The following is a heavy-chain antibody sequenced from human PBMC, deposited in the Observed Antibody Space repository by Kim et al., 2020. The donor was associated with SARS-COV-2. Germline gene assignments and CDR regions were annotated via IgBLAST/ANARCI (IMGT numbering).Heavy chain of an antibody. J-gene: IGHJ4*02. CDR3: AKSKRLIVVVPAAIEY. D-gene: IGHD2-2*01. V-gene: IGHV3-23*01. CDR2: ISGSGGST. Sequence: GGSLRLSCAASGFTFSSYAMSWVRQAPGKGLEWVSAISGSGGSTYYADSVKGRFTISRDNSKNTLYLQMNSLRAEDTAVYYCAKSKRLIVVVPAAIEYWGQGTLVTVSS. CDR1: GFTFSSYA.